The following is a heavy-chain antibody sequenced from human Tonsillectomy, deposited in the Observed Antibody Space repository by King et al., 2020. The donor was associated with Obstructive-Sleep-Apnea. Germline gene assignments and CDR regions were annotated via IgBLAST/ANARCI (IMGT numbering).Heavy chain of an antibody. CDR3: AKDRVSGWSEKNYFDY. V-gene: IGHV3-30*02. Sequence: VQLVESGGGVVQPGRSLRLSCAASGFTFSSYGMRWVRQAPGKGLEWVTFIRSDGSNKYYADSVKGRFTISRDYSKNTLYLQMNSLRAEDTAVYYCAKDRVSGWSEKNYFDYWGQGTLVTVSS. CDR2: IRSDGSNK. J-gene: IGHJ4*02. D-gene: IGHD2-15*01. CDR1: GFTFSSYG.